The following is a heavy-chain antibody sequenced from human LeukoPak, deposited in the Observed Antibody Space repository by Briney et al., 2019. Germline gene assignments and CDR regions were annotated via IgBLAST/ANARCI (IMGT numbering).Heavy chain of an antibody. CDR2: INTNTGNP. CDR1: GGTFSSYA. J-gene: IGHJ6*02. CDR3: ARVTPYYDFWSGYQKPNYYYYYGMDV. V-gene: IGHV7-4-1*02. Sequence: ASVKVSCKASGGTFSSYAISWVRQAPGQGLEWMGWINTNTGNPTYAQGFTGRFVFSLDTSVSTAYLQISSLKAEDTAVYYCARVTPYYDFWSGYQKPNYYYYYGMDVWGQGTTVTVSS. D-gene: IGHD3-3*01.